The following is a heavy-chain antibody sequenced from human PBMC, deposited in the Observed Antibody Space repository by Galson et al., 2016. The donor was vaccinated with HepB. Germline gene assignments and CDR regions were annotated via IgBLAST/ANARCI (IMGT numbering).Heavy chain of an antibody. CDR1: GFTFSSYA. V-gene: IGHV3-23*01. D-gene: IGHD1-26*01. CDR3: AKVGFSDLDY. CDR2: ISSSGEHI. J-gene: IGHJ4*02. Sequence: SPRLSCAAPGFTFSSYAMSWVRQSPGEGLEWVSSISSSGEHISYADSVKGRFTISRDNSKNTVSLLMSSLRADDTAIYYCAKVGFSDLDYWGQGTLVTVSS.